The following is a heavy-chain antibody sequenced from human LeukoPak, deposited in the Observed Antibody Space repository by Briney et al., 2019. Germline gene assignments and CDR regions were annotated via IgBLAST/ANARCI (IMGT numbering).Heavy chain of an antibody. CDR1: GYTFTSYG. D-gene: IGHD6-19*01. V-gene: IGHV1-18*01. Sequence: ASVKVSCKASGYTFTSYGISWVRQAPGHGVEGRGWISAYNGNTNYAQKLQRRVTMTTDTSTSPANMELRSLRSDDTAVYYCARVGAVAVAFDIWGQGTMVTVSS. J-gene: IGHJ3*02. CDR2: ISAYNGNT. CDR3: ARVGAVAVAFDI.